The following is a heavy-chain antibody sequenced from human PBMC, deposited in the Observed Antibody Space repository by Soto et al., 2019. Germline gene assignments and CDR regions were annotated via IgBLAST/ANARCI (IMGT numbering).Heavy chain of an antibody. V-gene: IGHV4-61*08. J-gene: IGHJ5*02. CDR1: GGSISSGDYY. D-gene: IGHD6-19*01. Sequence: SETLSLTCTVSGGSISSGDYYWSWIRQPPGKGLDWIGYIYYSGSTNYNPSLKSRVTISVDKSKNQFSLKLSSVTAAHTSVYYCALAGIAVAGSLYNRFDPWGQGTLVTLSS. CDR3: ALAGIAVAGSLYNRFDP. CDR2: IYYSGST.